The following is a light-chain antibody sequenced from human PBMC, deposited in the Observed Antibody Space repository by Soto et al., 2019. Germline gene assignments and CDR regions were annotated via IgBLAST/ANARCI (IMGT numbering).Light chain of an antibody. V-gene: IGKV3-15*01. CDR3: QQYKNWPL. CDR2: GAS. CDR1: QSVNTH. J-gene: IGKJ5*01. Sequence: ERVMTQSPATMSVSPGERVTLSCTTSQSVNTHVAWYQQKPGQAPRLLLYGASTRATGIPARFSGSGGGTVFTLTISSVQSEDFAFYYCQQYKNWPLFGQRTRLEIK.